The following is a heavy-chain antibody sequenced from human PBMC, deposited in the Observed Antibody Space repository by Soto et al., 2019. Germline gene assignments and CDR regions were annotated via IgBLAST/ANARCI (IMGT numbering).Heavy chain of an antibody. D-gene: IGHD1-20*01. CDR1: GYTFTGYY. CDR2: INPNSGGT. J-gene: IGHJ6*02. CDR3: AISNWNNYYYYYGMDV. Sequence: ASVKVFCKASGYTFTGYYMHWVRQAPGQGLEWMGWINPNSGGTNYAQKFQGWVTMTRGTSISTAYMELSRLRSDDTAVYYCAISNWNNYYYYYGMDVWGQGTTVTVSS. V-gene: IGHV1-2*04.